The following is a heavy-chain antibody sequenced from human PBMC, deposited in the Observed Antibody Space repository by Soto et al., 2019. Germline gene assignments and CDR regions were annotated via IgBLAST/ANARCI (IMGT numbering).Heavy chain of an antibody. CDR2: LTGSSSNI. CDR3: ANGRATYGLLTHDY. D-gene: IGHD3-10*01. CDR1: GFSFRNYA. Sequence: GGSLRLSCAASGFSFRNYAMSWVRQAPGKGLEWISTLTGSSSNIYYADSVKGRFAISRDNSRNTLYLQMNSLTAEDTAVYYCANGRATYGLLTHDYWGQGTLVTVSS. J-gene: IGHJ4*02. V-gene: IGHV3-23*01.